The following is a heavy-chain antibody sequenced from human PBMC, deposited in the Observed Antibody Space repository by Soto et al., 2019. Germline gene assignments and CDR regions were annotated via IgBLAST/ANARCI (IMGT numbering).Heavy chain of an antibody. CDR2: LTGSSSNI. CDR3: ANGRATYGLLTHDY. D-gene: IGHD3-10*01. CDR1: GFSFRNYA. Sequence: GGSLRLSCAASGFSFRNYAMSWVRQAPGKGLEWISTLTGSSSNIYYADSVKGRFAISRDNSRNTLYLQMNSLTAEDTAVYYCANGRATYGLLTHDYWGQGTLVTVSS. J-gene: IGHJ4*02. V-gene: IGHV3-23*01.